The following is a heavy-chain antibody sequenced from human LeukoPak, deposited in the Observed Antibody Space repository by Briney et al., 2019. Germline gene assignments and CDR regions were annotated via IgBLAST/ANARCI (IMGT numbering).Heavy chain of an antibody. Sequence: SETLSLTCAVSGYSISSGYYWGWIRQPPGKGLEWIGSIYHSGSTYYNPSHKSRVTISVDTSKNQFSLKLSSVTAADTAVYYCARSGDTATYYFDYWGQGTLVTVSS. CDR1: GYSISSGYY. CDR2: IYHSGST. D-gene: IGHD5-18*01. CDR3: ARSGDTATYYFDY. J-gene: IGHJ4*02. V-gene: IGHV4-38-2*01.